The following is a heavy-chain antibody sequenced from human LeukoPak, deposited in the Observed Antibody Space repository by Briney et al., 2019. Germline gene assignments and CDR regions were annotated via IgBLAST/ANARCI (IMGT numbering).Heavy chain of an antibody. CDR2: IYSGGST. V-gene: IGHV3-53*01. CDR3: ARGRRDGYATFDY. J-gene: IGHJ4*02. Sequence: GGSLRLSCAASGFTVSSNYMSWVRQAPGKGLEWVSVIYSGGSTYYADSVKGRFTISRDNSKNTLYLQMNSLRAEDTAVYYCARGRRDGYATFDYWGQGTLVTVSS. CDR1: GFTVSSNY. D-gene: IGHD5-24*01.